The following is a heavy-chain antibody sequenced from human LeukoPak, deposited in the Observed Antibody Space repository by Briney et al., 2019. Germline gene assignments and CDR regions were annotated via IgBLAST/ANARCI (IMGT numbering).Heavy chain of an antibody. CDR1: GGSINSSSYD. CDR3: ARQVVRSVYFDY. Sequence: SETLSLTRPVSGGSINSSSYDWGWIRQPRGKGLEWFGSIYYSGSTYYNPSLKSRGTISLDTSKNQFSLKLSYVTAADTAVYYCARQVVRSVYFDYWGQGTLVTVSS. V-gene: IGHV4-39*01. CDR2: IYYSGST. J-gene: IGHJ4*02. D-gene: IGHD3-10*01.